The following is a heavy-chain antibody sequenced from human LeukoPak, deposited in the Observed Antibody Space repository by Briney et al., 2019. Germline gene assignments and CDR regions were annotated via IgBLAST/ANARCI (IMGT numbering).Heavy chain of an antibody. CDR3: ARDLPDGLVAATQVSYGMDV. CDR2: ISAYNGNT. J-gene: IGHJ6*02. V-gene: IGHV1-18*04. CDR1: GYSFTSYW. D-gene: IGHD2-15*01. Sequence: GESLKISCKGSGYSFTSYWISWVRHAPGQGLEWMGWISAYNGNTNYAQKLQGRVTMTTDTSTSTAYMELRSLRSDDTAVYYCARDLPDGLVAATQVSYGMDVWGQGTTVIVSS.